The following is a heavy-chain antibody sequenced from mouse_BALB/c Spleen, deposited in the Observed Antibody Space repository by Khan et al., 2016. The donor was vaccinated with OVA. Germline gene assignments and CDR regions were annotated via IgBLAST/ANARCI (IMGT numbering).Heavy chain of an antibody. D-gene: IGHD2-4*01. CDR2: ISYSGNT. CDR3: ARKDYYDYDAFPY. J-gene: IGHJ3*01. V-gene: IGHV3-2*02. Sequence: VQLVESGPGLVKPSQSLSLTCTVTGYSITSEYTWNWIRQFPGNKLEWMGFISYSGNTSYNPSLTSRITITRDTSKNQFFLKLNSVTYEDTATYDCARKDYYDYDAFPYWGQGTLVTVSA. CDR1: GYSITSEYT.